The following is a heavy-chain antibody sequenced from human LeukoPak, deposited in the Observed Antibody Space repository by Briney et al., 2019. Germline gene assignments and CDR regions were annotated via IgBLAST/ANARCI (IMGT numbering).Heavy chain of an antibody. J-gene: IGHJ6*02. V-gene: IGHV4-30-4*01. CDR3: ARGGLLEWLLWTPRYYYYYGMDV. CDR2: IYYSGST. CDR1: GGSISSGDYY. Sequence: SETLSLTCTVSGGSISSGDYYWSWIRQPPGKGLEWIGYIYYSGSTYYNPSLKSRVTISVDTSKNQFSLKLSSVTAADTAVYYCARGGLLEWLLWTPRYYYYYGMDVWGQGTTVTVSS. D-gene: IGHD3-3*01.